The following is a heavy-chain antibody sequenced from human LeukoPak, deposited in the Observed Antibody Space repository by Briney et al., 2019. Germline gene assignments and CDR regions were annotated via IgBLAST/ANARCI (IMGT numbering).Heavy chain of an antibody. Sequence: PSETLSLTCTVSGGSISSYYWSWIRQPPGKGLEWIGYIYYSGSTNYNPSLKSRVTISVDTSKNQFSLNLSSVTAADTAVYYCARAVVGAHFDYWGQGTLVTVS. CDR3: ARAVVGAHFDY. D-gene: IGHD1-26*01. J-gene: IGHJ4*02. V-gene: IGHV4-59*01. CDR1: GGSISSYY. CDR2: IYYSGST.